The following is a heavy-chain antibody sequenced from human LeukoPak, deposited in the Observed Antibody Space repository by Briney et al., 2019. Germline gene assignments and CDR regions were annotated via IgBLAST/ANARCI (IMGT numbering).Heavy chain of an antibody. CDR3: ARGVAARPLPPVDY. D-gene: IGHD6-6*01. V-gene: IGHV3-21*01. Sequence: GGSLRLSCVASGFTFSSYSMNWVRQAPGKGLEWVSSISSSSSYIYYADSVKGRFTISRDNAKNSLYLQMNSLRAEDTAVYYCARGVAARPLPPVDYWGQGTLVTVSS. CDR2: ISSSSSYI. J-gene: IGHJ4*02. CDR1: GFTFSSYS.